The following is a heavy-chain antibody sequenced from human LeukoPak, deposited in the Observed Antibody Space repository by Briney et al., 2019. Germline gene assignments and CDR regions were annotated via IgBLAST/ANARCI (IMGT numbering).Heavy chain of an antibody. V-gene: IGHV3-21*04. J-gene: IGHJ4*02. CDR2: ISSSSSYI. Sequence: GGSLRLSCAASRFTFSSYSMNWVRQAPGKGLEWVSSISSSSSYIYYADSVKGRFTISRDNAKNSLYLQMNSLRAEDTALYYCAKDLELGPLDYWGQGTLVTVSS. D-gene: IGHD6-13*01. CDR3: AKDLELGPLDY. CDR1: RFTFSSYS.